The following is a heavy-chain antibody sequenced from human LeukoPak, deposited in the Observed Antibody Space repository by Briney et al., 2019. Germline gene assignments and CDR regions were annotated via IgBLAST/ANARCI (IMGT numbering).Heavy chain of an antibody. CDR2: INQDGSEK. V-gene: IGHV3-7*05. J-gene: IGHJ3*02. D-gene: IGHD7-27*01. CDR1: RFTFSSYS. Sequence: GGSLRLSCAASRFTFSSYSMTWVRQAPGKGLEGVANINQDGSEKNYVDSVKGRFTISRDYAKNSLYLQMNSLRAEDTAVYYCARSRLWGNDAFDIWGQGTMVTVSS. CDR3: ARSRLWGNDAFDI.